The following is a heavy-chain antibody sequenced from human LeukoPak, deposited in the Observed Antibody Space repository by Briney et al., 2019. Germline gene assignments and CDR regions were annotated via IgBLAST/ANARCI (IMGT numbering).Heavy chain of an antibody. CDR2: ISTDSYNI. J-gene: IGHJ4*02. Sequence: GGSLRLSCAASGFTFSTHSMTWVRQAPGKGLEWVSSISTDSYNIFYADAVKGRFTISRDNAEKSLFLQMNSLRVEDTAVYYCTGGGGSWDSDFDYWGQGTLVTVSS. D-gene: IGHD1-26*01. V-gene: IGHV3-21*01. CDR1: GFTFSTHS. CDR3: TGGGGSWDSDFDY.